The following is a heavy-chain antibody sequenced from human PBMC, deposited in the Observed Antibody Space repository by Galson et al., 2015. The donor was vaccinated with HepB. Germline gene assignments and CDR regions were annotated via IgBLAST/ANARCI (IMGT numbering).Heavy chain of an antibody. Sequence: TLSLTCAVSGGSISSGGYTWSWIRQPPGKGLEWIGYIYHSGSTYYNPSLKSRVTISVDRSKNHFSLKLSSVTAADTAVYYCARVSGAQINWFDPWGQGILVTVSS. V-gene: IGHV4-30-2*01. CDR1: GGSISSGGYT. J-gene: IGHJ5*02. CDR2: IYHSGST. D-gene: IGHD3-3*01. CDR3: ARVSGAQINWFDP.